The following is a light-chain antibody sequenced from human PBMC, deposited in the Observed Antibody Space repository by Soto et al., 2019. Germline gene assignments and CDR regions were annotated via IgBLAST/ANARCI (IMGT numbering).Light chain of an antibody. CDR2: EVS. CDR3: CSYTTSGTYV. J-gene: IGLJ1*01. CDR1: TSDVGSYHR. V-gene: IGLV2-18*02. Sequence: QSVLTQPPSVSGSPGQSVTISCTGTTSDVGSYHRVSWYQQSPGTAPTLMIYEVSNRPSGVPDRFSGSKSGNTASLTISGLQAEDEADYYCCSYTTSGTYVFGTGTKVTVL.